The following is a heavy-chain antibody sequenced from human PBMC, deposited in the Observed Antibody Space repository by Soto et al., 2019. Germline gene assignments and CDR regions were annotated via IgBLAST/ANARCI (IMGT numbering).Heavy chain of an antibody. Sequence: QSTLKESGPTLVKPTQTLTLTCTFSGFSLSTSDVCVGWIRQPPGKALEWLALIYWYDDKRYSPSLKSRLTNTKDTSRKQVVLTMTNMDPLDTATYYCAAATEGCNSAYFDYLGQGALVTVSS. CDR3: AAATEGCNSAYFDY. V-gene: IGHV2-5*01. D-gene: IGHD4-17*01. CDR1: GFSLSTSDVC. CDR2: IYWYDDK. J-gene: IGHJ4*02.